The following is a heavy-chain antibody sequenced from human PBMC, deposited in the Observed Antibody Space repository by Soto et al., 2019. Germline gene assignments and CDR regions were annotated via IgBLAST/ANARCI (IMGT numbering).Heavy chain of an antibody. V-gene: IGHV4-30-2*01. D-gene: IGHD1-26*01. Sequence: SETLSLTCAVSGGSISSGGYSWSWIRQPPGKGLEWIGYIYHSGSTYYNPALKSRVTISVDRSKNQFSLKLSSVTAADTAVYYCAGFISGSSDYYGMDVWGQGTTVTVSS. CDR3: AGFISGSSDYYGMDV. CDR2: IYHSGST. CDR1: GGSISSGGYS. J-gene: IGHJ6*02.